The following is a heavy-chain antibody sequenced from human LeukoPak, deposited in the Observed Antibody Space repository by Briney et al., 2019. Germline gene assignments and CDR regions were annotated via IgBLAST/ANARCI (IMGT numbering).Heavy chain of an antibody. D-gene: IGHD6-19*01. CDR2: IFYSGST. CDR3: AREREGVGSGWPYYYYYYYMDV. V-gene: IGHV4-39*07. Sequence: PSETLSLTCSVSGGSISSSSYYWGWIRQPPGKGLEWIGSIFYSGSTYYNPSLKSRVTISVDTSKNQFSLKLSSVTAADTAVYYCAREREGVGSGWPYYYYYYYMDVWGKGTTVTISS. J-gene: IGHJ6*03. CDR1: GGSISSSSYY.